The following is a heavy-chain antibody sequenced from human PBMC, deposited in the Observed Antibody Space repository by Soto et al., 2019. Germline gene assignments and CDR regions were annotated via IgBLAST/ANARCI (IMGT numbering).Heavy chain of an antibody. J-gene: IGHJ4*02. Sequence: PVQTLRLTCDFSGCSLSGYHMGVAWIRQPPGKALEWLALIYWDDDKRYSPSLKDRLAISKDTSNNQVVLTITNIGPGDSATYFCAHAGDYDLLTFDHWGPGTLVTVSS. D-gene: IGHD3-22*01. CDR3: AHAGDYDLLTFDH. CDR2: IYWDDDK. V-gene: IGHV2-5*02. CDR1: GCSLSGYHMG.